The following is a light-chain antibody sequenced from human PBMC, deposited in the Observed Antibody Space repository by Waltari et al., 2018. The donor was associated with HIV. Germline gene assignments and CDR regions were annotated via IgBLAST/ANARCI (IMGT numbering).Light chain of an antibody. V-gene: IGLV3-25*03. Sequence: SYDLTQPPSVSVSPGQTARITCSGDALSKQSAYWYQQKPGQAPVLMIYKDSERPSGIPERFSGSSSGTTVTLTISAVQAEDEADYYCQSPDSSDVVFGGGTKLTVL. CDR2: KDS. CDR1: ALSKQS. CDR3: QSPDSSDVV. J-gene: IGLJ2*01.